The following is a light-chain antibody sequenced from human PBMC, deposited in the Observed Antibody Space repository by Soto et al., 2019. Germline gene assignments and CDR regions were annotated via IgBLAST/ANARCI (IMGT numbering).Light chain of an antibody. CDR1: SSDVGGYTY. J-gene: IGLJ1*01. CDR2: EVN. CDR3: SAYTSSSTLYV. Sequence: QSVLTQPASVSGSPRQSTTISCTGASSDVGGYTYVSWYQQHPGKAPKLMIYEVNNRPSGVSNRFSGSKPGNTTSLTISGHQAEDEADYYCSAYTSSSTLYVFGTGTKVTVL. V-gene: IGLV2-14*01.